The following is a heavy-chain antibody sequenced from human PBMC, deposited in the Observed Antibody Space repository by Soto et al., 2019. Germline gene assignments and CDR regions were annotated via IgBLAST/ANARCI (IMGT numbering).Heavy chain of an antibody. J-gene: IGHJ4*02. CDR2: ITSDTNTI. CDR3: EGSVEGHFDY. D-gene: IGHD1-1*01. Sequence: EVQLVESGGGLVQPGGSLRLSCAASGFRFSIYSMNWVRQAPGKGLEWSAYITSDTNTIKYADSVKGRFTISRDNAKNSVYLQLNSLRDEDRAVFYCEGSVEGHFDYWGQGTVGTVAA. V-gene: IGHV3-48*02. CDR1: GFRFSIYS.